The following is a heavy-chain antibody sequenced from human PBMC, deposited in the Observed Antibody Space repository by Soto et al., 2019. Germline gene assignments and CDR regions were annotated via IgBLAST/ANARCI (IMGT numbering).Heavy chain of an antibody. CDR1: GYTFTIYS. J-gene: IGHJ5*02. CDR3: ARMVRGVIINWFDP. Sequence: GASVKVSCKAYGYTFTIYSFSWVRQAPGQGLEWMGWISGYNGNTNYAQRFQDRVTMTTDTSTSTAYLELRSLRSDDTAVYYCARMVRGVIINWFDPWGQGTLVTVSS. V-gene: IGHV1-18*01. D-gene: IGHD3-10*01. CDR2: ISGYNGNT.